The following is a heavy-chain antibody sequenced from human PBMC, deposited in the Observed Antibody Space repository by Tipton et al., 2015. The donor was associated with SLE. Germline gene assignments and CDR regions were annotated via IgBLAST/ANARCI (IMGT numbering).Heavy chain of an antibody. CDR1: GGSISSSSYY. D-gene: IGHD3-3*01. J-gene: IGHJ2*01. CDR3: ARGVWSGSVFDL. V-gene: IGHV4-39*07. CDR2: IYYSGST. Sequence: TLSLTCTVSGGSISSSSYYWGWIRQPPGKGLEWIGSIYYSGSTYYNPSLKSRVTISVDTSKNQFSLKLSSVTAADTAVYYCARGVWSGSVFDLWGRGTLVTVSS.